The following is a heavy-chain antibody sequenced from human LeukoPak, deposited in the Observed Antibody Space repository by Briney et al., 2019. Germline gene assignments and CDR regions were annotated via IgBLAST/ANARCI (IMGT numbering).Heavy chain of an antibody. CDR1: GFTFDDYA. CDR3: AKESSGGWYFDY. Sequence: GRSLRLSCAASGFTFDDYAMHWVRQAPGKGLEWVSGISWNSGSIGYADSVKGRFTISRDNSKNSLYLQMNNLRAEDTAVYYCAKESSGGWYFDYWGQGTLVTVSS. V-gene: IGHV3-9*01. J-gene: IGHJ4*02. D-gene: IGHD6-19*01. CDR2: ISWNSGSI.